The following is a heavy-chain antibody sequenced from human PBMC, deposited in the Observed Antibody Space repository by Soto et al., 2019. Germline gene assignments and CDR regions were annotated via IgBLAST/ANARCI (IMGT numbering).Heavy chain of an antibody. D-gene: IGHD2-15*01. J-gene: IGHJ4*02. CDR1: GFIFSEST. CDR3: VKQAHGLVGVALDY. V-gene: IGHV3-64D*06. CDR2: VSTSGRST. Sequence: PGGSLRLSCSASGFIFSESTIYWVRQVPGKGLEAISAVSTSGRSTYYADSVKDRFTISRDNSKNTLFLQMGSLRPEDTAIYYCVKQAHGLVGVALDYWGQGAQVTVSS.